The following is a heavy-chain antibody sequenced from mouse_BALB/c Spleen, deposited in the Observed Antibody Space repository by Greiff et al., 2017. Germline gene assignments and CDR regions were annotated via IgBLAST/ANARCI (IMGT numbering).Heavy chain of an antibody. J-gene: IGHJ4*01. CDR3: ARDGGYKEEYYAMDY. CDR1: GFSLTGYG. CDR2: IWGDGST. V-gene: IGHV2-6-7*01. D-gene: IGHD2-2*01. Sequence: VQLQQSGPGLVAPSQSLSITCTVSGFSLTGYGVNWVRQPPGKGLEWLGMIWGDGSTDYNSALKSRLSISKDNSKSQVFLKMNSLQTDDTARYYCARDGGYKEEYYAMDYWGQGTSVTVSS.